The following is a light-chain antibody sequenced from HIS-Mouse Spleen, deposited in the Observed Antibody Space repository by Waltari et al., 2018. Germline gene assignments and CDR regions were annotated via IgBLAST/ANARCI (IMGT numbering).Light chain of an antibody. V-gene: IGLV1-51*01. CDR1: SPNIGHTY. J-gene: IGLJ2*01. Sequence: QSVLTQPPSVSAAPGPKVTISCSGSSPNIGHTYVSWYQQLPGTAPKLLIYDNNKRPSGIPDRFSGSKSGTSATLGITGLQTGDEADYYCGTWDSSLSAVVFGGGTKLTVL. CDR2: DNN. CDR3: GTWDSSLSAVV.